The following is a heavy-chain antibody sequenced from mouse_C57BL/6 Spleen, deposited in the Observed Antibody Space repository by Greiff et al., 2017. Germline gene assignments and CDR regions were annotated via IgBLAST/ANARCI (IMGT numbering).Heavy chain of an antibody. CDR2: IDPETGGT. J-gene: IGHJ2*01. Sequence: VQLQQSGAELERPGASVTLSCKASGYTFTDYEMHWVKQTPVHGLEWIGAIDPETGGTAYNQKFKGKAILTADKSSSTAYMELRSLTSEDSAVYYCTRSNYDFDYWGQGTTLTVSS. CDR1: GYTFTDYE. CDR3: TRSNYDFDY. V-gene: IGHV1-15*01. D-gene: IGHD2-5*01.